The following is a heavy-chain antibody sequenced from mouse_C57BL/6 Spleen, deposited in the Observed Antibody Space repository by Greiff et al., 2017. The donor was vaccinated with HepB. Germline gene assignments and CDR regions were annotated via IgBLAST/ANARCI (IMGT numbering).Heavy chain of an antibody. J-gene: IGHJ2*01. D-gene: IGHD4-1*01. V-gene: IGHV3-6*01. Sequence: EVQRVESGPGLVKPSQSLSLTCSVTGYSITSGYYWNWIRQFPGNKLEWMGYISYDGSNNYNPSLKNRISITRDTSKNQFFLKLNSVTTEDTATYYCARVGGGYYFDYWGQGTTLTVSS. CDR1: GYSITSGYY. CDR2: ISYDGSN. CDR3: ARVGGGYYFDY.